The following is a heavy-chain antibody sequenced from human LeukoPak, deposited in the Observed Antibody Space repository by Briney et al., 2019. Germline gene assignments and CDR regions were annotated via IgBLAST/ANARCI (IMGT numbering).Heavy chain of an antibody. J-gene: IGHJ2*01. CDR1: GYTFTGYY. V-gene: IGHV1-2*02. D-gene: IGHD4-17*01. Sequence: ASVKVSCKASGYTFTGYYMHWVRQAPGQGLEWMGWINPNSGDTDYEQKFQGRVTMTRDTPISTAFLELSRLTSGDTAVYYCARDYYGHGSGLFDFWGRGTLLTVSS. CDR3: ARDYYGHGSGLFDF. CDR2: INPNSGDT.